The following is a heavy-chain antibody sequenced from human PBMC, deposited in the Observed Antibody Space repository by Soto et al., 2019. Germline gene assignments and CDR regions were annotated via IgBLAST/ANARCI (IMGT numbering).Heavy chain of an antibody. V-gene: IGHV4-31*03. J-gene: IGHJ5*02. CDR1: GGRISSGGYS. Sequence: PLSLTGTDAGGRISSGGYSWSWIRQHPGKGLEWIGYIYYSGRTYYNPSLHSRVSIAVDTTENQFSLKLTSVSAADTSVYYCARGSFSSSSSWFDPWGRGTLVIVSS. D-gene: IGHD6-6*01. CDR2: IYYSGRT. CDR3: ARGSFSSSSSWFDP.